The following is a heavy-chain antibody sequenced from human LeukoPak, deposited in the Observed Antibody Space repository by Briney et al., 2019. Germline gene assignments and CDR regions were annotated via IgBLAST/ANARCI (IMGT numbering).Heavy chain of an antibody. CDR3: ARESRVKAGLNWFDP. CDR1: GGSFSSYD. J-gene: IGHJ5*02. CDR2: IYTSGST. Sequence: SETLSLTCTVSGGSFSSYDWTWIRQPAGKGLEWIGRIYTSGSTNYKPSLKSRVSMSVDTSKNQFSLKLSSVTAADTAVYYCARESRVKAGLNWFDPWGQGTLVTVSS. D-gene: IGHD6-19*01. V-gene: IGHV4-4*07.